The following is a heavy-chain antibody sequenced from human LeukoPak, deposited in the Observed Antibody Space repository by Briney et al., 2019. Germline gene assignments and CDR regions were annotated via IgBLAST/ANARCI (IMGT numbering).Heavy chain of an antibody. CDR2: IIPILGIA. CDR3: AREHYDILTGYYGLDAFDI. Sequence: SVKVSCKASGGTFSSYAISWVRQAPGQGLEWMGRIIPILGIANYAQKFQGRVTITADKSTSTAYMELSSLRSEDTAVYYCAREHYDILTGYYGLDAFDIWGQGTMVTVSS. CDR1: GGTFSSYA. V-gene: IGHV1-69*04. D-gene: IGHD3-9*01. J-gene: IGHJ3*02.